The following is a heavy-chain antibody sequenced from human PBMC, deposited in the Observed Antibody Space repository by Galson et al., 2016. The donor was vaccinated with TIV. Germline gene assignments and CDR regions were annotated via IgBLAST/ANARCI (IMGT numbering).Heavy chain of an antibody. D-gene: IGHD5-12*01. CDR1: GFTFSSYD. Sequence: SLRLSCAASGFTFSSYDMHWVRQAPGKGLEWVAIISYDRSDKYYADSVKGRFTISRDNSKNTLYLQMNSLRVEDTAVYYCARVRTDYRGSHYMDVWGKGTTVTVSS. CDR3: ARVRTDYRGSHYMDV. J-gene: IGHJ6*03. CDR2: ISYDRSDK. V-gene: IGHV3-33*01.